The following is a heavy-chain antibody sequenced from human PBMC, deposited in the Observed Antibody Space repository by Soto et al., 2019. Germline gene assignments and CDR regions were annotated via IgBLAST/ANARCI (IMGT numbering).Heavy chain of an antibody. CDR2: IYHSGST. Sequence: QVQLQESGPGLVKPSGTLSLTCAVSGGSISSSNWWSWVRQPPGKGLEWIGEIYHSGSTNYNPSLXTXAXXSVDKSKNQASLKLSSVTAAATAVYYCARFNSGSYYEVFEIWGQGTMVTVSS. CDR1: GGSISSSNW. J-gene: IGHJ3*02. D-gene: IGHD1-26*01. CDR3: ARFNSGSYYEVFEI. V-gene: IGHV4-4*02.